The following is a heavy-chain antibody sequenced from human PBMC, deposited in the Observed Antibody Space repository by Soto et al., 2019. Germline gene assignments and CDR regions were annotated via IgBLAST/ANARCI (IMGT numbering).Heavy chain of an antibody. Sequence: GGSLRLSCAASGFTFSSYSMKWVRQAPGKGLEWVSYISSSSSTIYYADSVKGRFTISRDNAKNSLYLQMNSLRDEDTAVYYCARPMYSSSHDAFDIWGQGTMVTVSS. CDR3: ARPMYSSSHDAFDI. CDR1: GFTFSSYS. V-gene: IGHV3-48*02. D-gene: IGHD6-13*01. J-gene: IGHJ3*02. CDR2: ISSSSSTI.